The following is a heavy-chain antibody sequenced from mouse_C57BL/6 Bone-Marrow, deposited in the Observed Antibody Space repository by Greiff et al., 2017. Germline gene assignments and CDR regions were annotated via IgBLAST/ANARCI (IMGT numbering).Heavy chain of an antibody. CDR3: ARRDYYGNYEVAMDY. V-gene: IGHV1-59*01. CDR1: GYTFTSYW. D-gene: IGHD2-1*01. Sequence: QVQLQQPGAELVRPGTSVKLSCKASGYTFTSYWMHWVKQRPGQGLEWIRVIDPSDSYTNYNQKFKGKATLTVDTSSSTAYMQLSSLTSEDSAVYYCARRDYYGNYEVAMDYWGQGTSVTVSS. CDR2: IDPSDSYT. J-gene: IGHJ4*01.